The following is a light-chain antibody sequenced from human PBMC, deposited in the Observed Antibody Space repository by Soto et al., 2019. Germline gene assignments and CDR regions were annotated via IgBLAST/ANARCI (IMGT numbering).Light chain of an antibody. CDR1: QDINNY. CDR3: QKYNSAPFT. V-gene: IGKV1-27*01. CDR2: AAS. Sequence: DIQMTQSPSSLSASVGDRVTITCRASQDINNYLAWYQQKPGKVPKLLIYAASTLLSGVPSRFSGSGFGTDFILTISSLLPEDVATYYCQKYNSAPFTLGPGTKVDI. J-gene: IGKJ3*01.